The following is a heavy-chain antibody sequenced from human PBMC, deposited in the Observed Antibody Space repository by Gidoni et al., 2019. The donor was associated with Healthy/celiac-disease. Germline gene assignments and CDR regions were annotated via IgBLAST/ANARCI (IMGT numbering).Heavy chain of an antibody. D-gene: IGHD3-3*01. Sequence: QVQLQESGPGLVKPSETLSLTCSVSGGSISGYYWSWIRQPPGKGLEWIGYIYETGSTKYNPSLKSRVTISVDTPKNQFSLKLTSVTAADTAVYYCARPKGAYDDFWSWVFWGQGALVTVPS. CDR1: GGSISGYY. CDR3: ARPKGAYDDFWSWVF. J-gene: IGHJ4*02. CDR2: IYETGST. V-gene: IGHV4-59*08.